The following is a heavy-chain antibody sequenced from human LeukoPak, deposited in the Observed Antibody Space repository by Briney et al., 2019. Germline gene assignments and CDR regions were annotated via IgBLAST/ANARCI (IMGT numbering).Heavy chain of an antibody. CDR3: ARRSISSYYYGMDV. CDR2: IYYSGST. V-gene: IGHV4-39*01. D-gene: IGHD2/OR15-2a*01. Sequence: SETLSLTCTVSGGSISSSSYYWGWIRQPPGKGLEGIGSIYYSGSTYYNPSLKSRVTISVDTSKNQFSLKLSSVTAADTAVYYCARRSISSYYYGMDVWGQGTTVTVSS. CDR1: GGSISSSSYY. J-gene: IGHJ6*02.